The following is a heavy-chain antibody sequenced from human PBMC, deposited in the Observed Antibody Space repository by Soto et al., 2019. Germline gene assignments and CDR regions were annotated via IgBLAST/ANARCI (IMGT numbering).Heavy chain of an antibody. Sequence: QVHLVQSGAEVKEPGASVRVSCKASGYTFSSYAISWVRQAPGQGLEWMGGIIPIFGTANYAQKFQGRVTITADESTSTAYMELSSLRSEDTAVYYCARVAAVLQRWFDPWGQGTLVTVSS. CDR2: IIPIFGTA. D-gene: IGHD6-13*01. J-gene: IGHJ5*02. V-gene: IGHV1-69*13. CDR1: GYTFSSYA. CDR3: ARVAAVLQRWFDP.